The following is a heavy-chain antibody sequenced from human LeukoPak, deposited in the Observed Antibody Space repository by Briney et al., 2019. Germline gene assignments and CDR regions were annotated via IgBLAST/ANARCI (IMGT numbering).Heavy chain of an antibody. V-gene: IGHV3-30*18. D-gene: IGHD5-24*01. Sequence: PGRSLKLFCRASGFTFRNYAMHWVRQAPGKGLEWVAIISFDGSNIQFGDSVRGGSTISRDNPKNTVFLQMNSLRGDDTAVYYCVKGGDGSIPFDYWGQGTLVTVSS. CDR2: ISFDGSNI. CDR3: VKGGDGSIPFDY. CDR1: GFTFRNYA. J-gene: IGHJ4*02.